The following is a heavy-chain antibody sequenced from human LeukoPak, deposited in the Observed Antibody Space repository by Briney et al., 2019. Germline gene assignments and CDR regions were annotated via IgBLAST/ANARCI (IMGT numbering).Heavy chain of an antibody. J-gene: IGHJ5*02. CDR1: GGSISTSNYY. V-gene: IGHV4-39*07. D-gene: IGHD6-13*01. CDR3: ARLSSMPSSSWYWNWFDP. CDR2: IFYSGST. Sequence: SETLSLTCTVSGGSISTSNYYWGWIRQPPGKGLEWIGNIFYSGSTYYSPSLRSRVTISVDTSKNQFSLKLSSVTAADTAVYYCARLSSMPSSSWYWNWFDPWGQGTLVTVSS.